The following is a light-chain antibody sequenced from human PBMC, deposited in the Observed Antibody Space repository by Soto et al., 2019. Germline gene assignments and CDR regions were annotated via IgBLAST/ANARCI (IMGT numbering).Light chain of an antibody. J-gene: IGLJ1*01. Sequence: QSALTQPPSVSGAPGQRVTISCTGSSSNIGAGYDVHWYQQLPGTAPKLLIYGNSNRPSGVPDRFSGSKSGTSASLAITGLQDEDEADYYCQSYDSSLSGYVFGTGTKVPS. CDR3: QSYDSSLSGYV. CDR1: SSNIGAGYD. CDR2: GNS. V-gene: IGLV1-40*01.